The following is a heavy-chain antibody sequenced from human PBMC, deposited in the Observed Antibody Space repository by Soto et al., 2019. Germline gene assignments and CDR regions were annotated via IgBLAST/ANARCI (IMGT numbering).Heavy chain of an antibody. Sequence: GGSLRLSCAAPGVTFSRYWMSWVRQAPGKGLEWVANIKQDGSDKYYVDSVEGRFTIYRDNAKNSLFLQMNSLRAEDTPVYYCTRDGGQQLWPDNWGQGTLVTVSS. D-gene: IGHD5-18*01. V-gene: IGHV3-7*01. CDR2: IKQDGSDK. J-gene: IGHJ4*02. CDR1: GVTFSRYW. CDR3: TRDGGQQLWPDN.